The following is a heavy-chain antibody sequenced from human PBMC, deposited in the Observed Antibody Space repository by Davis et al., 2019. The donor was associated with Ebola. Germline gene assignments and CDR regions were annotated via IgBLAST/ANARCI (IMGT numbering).Heavy chain of an antibody. CDR2: IIPIFGTA. Sequence: SVKVSCKASGGTFSSYAISWVRQAPGQGLEWMGGIIPIFGTANYAQKLQGRVTMTTDTSTSTAYMELRSLRSDDTAVYYCAREASPDFWSGYYYYYGMDVWGKGTTVTVSS. V-gene: IGHV1-69*05. J-gene: IGHJ6*04. CDR1: GGTFSSYA. D-gene: IGHD3-3*01. CDR3: AREASPDFWSGYYYYYGMDV.